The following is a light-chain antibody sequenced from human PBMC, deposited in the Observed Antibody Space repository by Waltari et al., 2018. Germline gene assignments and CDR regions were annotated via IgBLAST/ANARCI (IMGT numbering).Light chain of an antibody. CDR2: GAS. CDR1: QSVGDN. V-gene: IGKV3-15*01. J-gene: IGKJ2*01. CDR3: QHYNEWPQYT. Sequence: EIVLTQSPATLSVSPGGPAILSCRASQSVGDNLAWYQQKHGQAPRLLIYGASSRATDIPDRFSGSGSGTEFTLTISTLHSEDFAVYFCQHYNEWPQYTFAQGTKVEIK.